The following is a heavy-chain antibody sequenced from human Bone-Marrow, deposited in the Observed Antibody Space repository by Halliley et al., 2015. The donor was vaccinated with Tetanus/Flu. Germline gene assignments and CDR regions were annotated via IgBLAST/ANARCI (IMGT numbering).Heavy chain of an antibody. CDR1: GYTFIKYF. D-gene: IGHD3-10*01. Sequence: QLVQSGAEVKKPGASVKVSCKASGYTFIKYFMHWVRQAPGQGLEWMGIIDPSGGGTTYAQQFKGKVTMTRDTSTTTVYMELNNLRFGDTAVYYCARDRGGGGEDNRSYRRYWGQGTLVTVSS. V-gene: IGHV1-46*01. CDR3: ARDRGGGGEDNRSYRRY. CDR2: IDPSGGGT. J-gene: IGHJ4*02.